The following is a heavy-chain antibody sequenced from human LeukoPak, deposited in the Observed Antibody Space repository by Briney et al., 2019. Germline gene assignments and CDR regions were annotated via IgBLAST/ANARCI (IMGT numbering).Heavy chain of an antibody. CDR1: GFTFSSYA. CDR2: ISGSGGST. V-gene: IGHV3-23*01. J-gene: IGHJ6*02. D-gene: IGHD1-26*01. Sequence: PGGSLRLSCAASGFTFSSYAMSWVRQAPGKGLEWVSAISGSGGSTYYADSVKGRFTISRDNSKNTLYLQMNSLRAEDTAVYYYAKDSGSYPYVNYYYYGMDVWGQGTTVTVSS. CDR3: AKDSGSYPYVNYYYYGMDV.